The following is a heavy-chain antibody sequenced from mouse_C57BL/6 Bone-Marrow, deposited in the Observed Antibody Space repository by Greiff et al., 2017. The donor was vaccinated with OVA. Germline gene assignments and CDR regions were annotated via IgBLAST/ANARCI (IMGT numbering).Heavy chain of an antibody. V-gene: IGHV1-39*01. CDR1: GYSFTDYN. CDR2: IIPIYGTT. J-gene: IGHJ1*03. Sequence: VQLQQSGPELVKPGASVTISCKASGYSFTDYNMNWVKQSNGKSLEWIGVIIPIYGTTSYNQKFKGKATLTVDPSSSTSYMQLNSLTSEDSAVFDSERSVCDSSYWYVDVWGKGTTVTVSS. CDR3: ERSVCDSSYWYVDV. D-gene: IGHD1-1*01.